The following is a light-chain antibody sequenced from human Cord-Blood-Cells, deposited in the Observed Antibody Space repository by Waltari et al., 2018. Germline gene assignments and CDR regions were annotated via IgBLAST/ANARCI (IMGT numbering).Light chain of an antibody. V-gene: IGLV2-14*01. Sequence: HSALTQPASVSGHPGESITISCTGTSNDVGGYNYFSWYQQHPGKVPKLLIYDVSNRPSGVSNRFSGSNSGNTASLTISGLQAEDEADYYCSSYASSSTVVFGGGTKLTVL. CDR3: SSYASSSTVV. CDR1: SNDVGGYNY. J-gene: IGLJ2*01. CDR2: DVS.